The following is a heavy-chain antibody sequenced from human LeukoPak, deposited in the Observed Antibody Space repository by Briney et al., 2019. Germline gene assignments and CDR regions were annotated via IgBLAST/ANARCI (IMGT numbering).Heavy chain of an antibody. J-gene: IGHJ3*02. V-gene: IGHV3-21*01. CDR2: ISSSSSYI. Sequence: GGSLRLSCAASGFTFSSYSMNWVRQAPGKGLEWVSSISSSSSYIYYADSVKGRFTISRDNAKNSLYLQMNSLRAEDTGVYYCARDQTYYYDSSGSPDAFDIWGQGTMVTVSS. CDR3: ARDQTYYYDSSGSPDAFDI. CDR1: GFTFSSYS. D-gene: IGHD3-22*01.